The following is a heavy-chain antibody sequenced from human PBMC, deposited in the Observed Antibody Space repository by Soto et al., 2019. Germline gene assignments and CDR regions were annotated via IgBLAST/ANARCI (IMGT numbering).Heavy chain of an antibody. CDR2: IWYDGSNK. Sequence: GGSLRLSCAASGFTFSSYGMHWVRQAPGKGLEWVAVIWYDGSNKYYADSVKGRFTISRDNSKNTLYLQMNSLRAEDTAVYYCARAWGEYSGSLGAVWGQGTLVTVSS. J-gene: IGHJ4*02. CDR1: GFTFSSYG. V-gene: IGHV3-33*01. CDR3: ARAWGEYSGSLGAV. D-gene: IGHD6-13*01.